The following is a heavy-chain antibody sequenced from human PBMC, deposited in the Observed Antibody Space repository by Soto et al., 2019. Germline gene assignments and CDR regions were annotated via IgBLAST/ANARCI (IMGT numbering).Heavy chain of an antibody. CDR3: ARLLDSLIRLGHLSGFDY. J-gene: IGHJ4*02. CDR2: ISYSGST. V-gene: IGHV4-39*01. CDR1: GGSMNSISYY. Sequence: SETLSLTCTVSGGSMNSISYYWGWIRQPPGKGLQWIGSISYSGSTYYNPSLKSRVTISVDTSENQLSLNLTSVTAADTAVYYCARLLDSLIRLGHLSGFDYSGQGTLITVS. D-gene: IGHD3-10*01.